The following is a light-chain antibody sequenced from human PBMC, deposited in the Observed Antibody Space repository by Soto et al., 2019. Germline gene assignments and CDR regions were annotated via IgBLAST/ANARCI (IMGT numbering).Light chain of an antibody. CDR2: DAS. J-gene: IGKJ4*01. Sequence: EIVLTQSPATLSLSPGERATLSCGASQSVSSSYLAWYQQKPGLAPRLLIYDASSRATGIPDRFSGSGSGTDSTLTISRLEPEDFAVYYCQQYGSSRLLTFGGGTKVDIK. CDR1: QSVSSSY. V-gene: IGKV3D-20*01. CDR3: QQYGSSRLLT.